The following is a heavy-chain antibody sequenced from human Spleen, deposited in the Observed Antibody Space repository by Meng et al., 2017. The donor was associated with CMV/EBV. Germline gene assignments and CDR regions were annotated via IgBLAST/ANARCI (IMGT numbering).Heavy chain of an antibody. CDR2: ISNNGRT. Sequence: SETLSLTCTVSGDSISSYYWNWIRQSPGKGLEWIGYISNNGRTNYNPSLKSRVTISVDTSKNQFSLKLSSVTAADTAVYYCTRHGSGSYFHYWGQGTLVTVSS. V-gene: IGHV4-59*01. CDR1: GDSISSYY. CDR3: TRHGSGSYFHY. J-gene: IGHJ4*02. D-gene: IGHD3-10*01.